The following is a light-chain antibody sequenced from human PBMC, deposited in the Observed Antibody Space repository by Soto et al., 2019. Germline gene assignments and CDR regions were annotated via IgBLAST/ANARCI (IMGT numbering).Light chain of an antibody. V-gene: IGKV1-39*01. CDR2: AAS. Sequence: DIQMTQSPSSLSASVGDRVTITCRASQSMSRYLNWYQQKPGKVPKLLIYAASSLQSGVPSRFSGSGSGTDFTLTISSLQPEDFATYYCQQSFSSPRTFGQGTKVEIK. CDR1: QSMSRY. CDR3: QQSFSSPRT. J-gene: IGKJ1*01.